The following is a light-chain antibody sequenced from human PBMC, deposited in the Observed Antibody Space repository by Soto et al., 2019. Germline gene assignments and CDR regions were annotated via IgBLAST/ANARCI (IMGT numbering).Light chain of an antibody. CDR1: SGHSNYA. CDR3: QTWGTGTWV. J-gene: IGLJ7*01. Sequence: QPVLTQSPSASASLGASVKLTCTLSSGHSNYAIAWHQQQPEKGPRYLMKLNSDGSHSKGDGIPDRFSGSSSEAERYLTISSLQSEDEADYYCQTWGTGTWVFGGGTQLTVL. V-gene: IGLV4-69*01. CDR2: LNSDGSH.